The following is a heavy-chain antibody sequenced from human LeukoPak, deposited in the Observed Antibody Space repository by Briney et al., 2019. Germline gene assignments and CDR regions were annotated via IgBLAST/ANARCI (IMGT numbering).Heavy chain of an antibody. CDR2: IKQDGSEK. CDR3: ARDSGEIYYGSGSYYNY. CDR1: GFTFSSYW. V-gene: IGHV3-7*01. Sequence: VGSLRLSCAASGFTFSSYWMSWVRQAPGKGLEWVANIKQDGSEKYYVDSVKGRFTISRDNAKNSLYLQMNSLRAEDTAVYYCARDSGEIYYGSGSYYNYWGQGTLVTVSS. J-gene: IGHJ4*02. D-gene: IGHD3-10*01.